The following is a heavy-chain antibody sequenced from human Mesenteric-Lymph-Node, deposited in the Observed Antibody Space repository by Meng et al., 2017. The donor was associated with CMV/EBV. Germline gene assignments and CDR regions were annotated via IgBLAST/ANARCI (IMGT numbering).Heavy chain of an antibody. CDR1: GFTFGSYT. J-gene: IGHJ4*02. Sequence: GGSLRLSCAASGFTFGSYTMNWVRQAPGKGLEWISNIYSDDSRTFYADSVKGRFTISRDNSKNTLYLQMNSLRVGDTAVYYCAKSDSSVYYYIEYWGQGTLVTVSS. CDR3: AKSDSSVYYYIEY. D-gene: IGHD3-22*01. CDR2: IYSDDSRT. V-gene: IGHV3-23*03.